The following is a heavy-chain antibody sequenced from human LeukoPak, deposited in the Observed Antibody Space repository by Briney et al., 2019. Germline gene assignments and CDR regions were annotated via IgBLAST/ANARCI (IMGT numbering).Heavy chain of an antibody. CDR2: FDPEDGET. Sequence: ASVKVSCKVSGYTLTELSMHWVRQAPGKGLEWMGGFDPEDGETIYAQKFQGRVTLTEDTSTDTAYMELSSLRSEDTAVYYCAKTPPGEVLWFGEFMHWGQGTLVTVSS. CDR1: GYTLTELS. J-gene: IGHJ4*02. D-gene: IGHD3-10*01. CDR3: AKTPPGEVLWFGEFMH. V-gene: IGHV1-24*01.